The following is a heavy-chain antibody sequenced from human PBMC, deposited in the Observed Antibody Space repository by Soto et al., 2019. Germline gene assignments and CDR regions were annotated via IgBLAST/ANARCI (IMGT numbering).Heavy chain of an antibody. Sequence: ASVKVSCKASGYTFTSYDINWVRQATGQGLEWMGWMNPNSGNTGYAQKFQGRVTMTRNTPISTAYMELSSLRSEDTAVYYCARGTRYCSSTSCPRTSFDIWGQGTMVTVSS. J-gene: IGHJ3*02. V-gene: IGHV1-8*01. CDR2: MNPNSGNT. CDR1: GYTFTSYD. D-gene: IGHD2-2*01. CDR3: ARGTRYCSSTSCPRTSFDI.